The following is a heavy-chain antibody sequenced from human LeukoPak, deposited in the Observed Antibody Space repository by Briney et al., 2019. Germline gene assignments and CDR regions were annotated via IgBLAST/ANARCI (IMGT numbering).Heavy chain of an antibody. CDR3: ARPRGYSGYESPFDY. CDR1: GGTFSSYA. CDR2: IIPIFGTA. V-gene: IGHV1-69*01. D-gene: IGHD5-12*01. J-gene: IGHJ4*02. Sequence: SVKVSCKASGGTFSSYAISWVRQAPGQGLEWMGGIIPIFGTANYAQKFQGRVTITADEFTSTAYMELSSLRSEDTAVYYCARPRGYSGYESPFDYWGQGTLVTVSS.